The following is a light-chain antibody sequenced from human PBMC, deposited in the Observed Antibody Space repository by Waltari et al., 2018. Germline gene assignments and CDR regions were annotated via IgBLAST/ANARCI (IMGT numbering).Light chain of an antibody. J-gene: IGKJ4*01. V-gene: IGKV3-11*01. CDR2: DAS. Sequence: EIVLTQSPATLSLSPGERATLTCRASQSVSIVIPCYQQKPTHAPRLLIYDASNRATGIPARFSGSGSGTYFTLTSSSLEPEYFAVYYCQQRSNWLALTFGGGTKVEIK. CDR1: QSVSIV. CDR3: QQRSNWLALT.